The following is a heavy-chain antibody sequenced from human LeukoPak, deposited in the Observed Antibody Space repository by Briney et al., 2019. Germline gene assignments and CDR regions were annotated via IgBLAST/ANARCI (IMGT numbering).Heavy chain of an antibody. V-gene: IGHV3-21*01. Sequence: GGSLRLSCAASGFTFSSYSMNWVRQAPGKGLEWVSSISSSSSYIYYADSVKGRFTISRDNAKNSLYPQMNSLRAEDTAVYYCARDKYDFWSGSTQYYGMDVWGQGATVTVSS. D-gene: IGHD3-3*01. CDR2: ISSSSSYI. J-gene: IGHJ6*02. CDR1: GFTFSSYS. CDR3: ARDKYDFWSGSTQYYGMDV.